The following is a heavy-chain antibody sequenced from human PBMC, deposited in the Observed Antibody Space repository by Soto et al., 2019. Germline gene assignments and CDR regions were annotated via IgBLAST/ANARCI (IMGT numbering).Heavy chain of an antibody. CDR1: GFTFSSYG. D-gene: IGHD4-17*01. CDR2: ISYDGSNK. CDR3: AKDLNGDYVIRGNFDY. Sequence: QVQLVESGGGVVQPGRSLRLSCAASGFTFSSYGMHWVRQAPGKGLEWVAVISYDGSNKYYADSVKGRFTISRDNSKNTLYLQMNSLRAEDTAVYYCAKDLNGDYVIRGNFDYWGQGTLVTVSS. J-gene: IGHJ4*02. V-gene: IGHV3-30*18.